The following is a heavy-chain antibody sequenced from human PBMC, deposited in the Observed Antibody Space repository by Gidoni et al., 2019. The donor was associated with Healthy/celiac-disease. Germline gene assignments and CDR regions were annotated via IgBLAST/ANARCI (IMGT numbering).Heavy chain of an antibody. Sequence: EVQLVESGGGLVQPGRSLRLSCAASGFTFDDYAMHWVRQAPGKGLEWVSGISWNSGSIGYADSVKGRFTISRDNAKNSLYLQMNSLRAEDTALYYCAKTRSRILTGYYDYWGQGTLVTVSS. D-gene: IGHD3-9*01. V-gene: IGHV3-9*01. CDR1: GFTFDDYA. CDR2: ISWNSGSI. CDR3: AKTRSRILTGYYDY. J-gene: IGHJ4*02.